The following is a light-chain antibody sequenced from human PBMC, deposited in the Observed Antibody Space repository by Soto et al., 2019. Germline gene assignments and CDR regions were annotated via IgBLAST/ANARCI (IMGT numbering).Light chain of an antibody. CDR2: AAI. V-gene: IGKV1-39*01. J-gene: IGKJ2*01. Sequence: DIQMTQPPSSLSASVGDRVTITCRASQTITTYLNWYQHKPGKAPKLLIYAAISLQSGVPSRLSGSGSGTDFTLTLSSLQPEDFATYYCQQTYSTPHTFGQGTKVDIK. CDR3: QQTYSTPHT. CDR1: QTITTY.